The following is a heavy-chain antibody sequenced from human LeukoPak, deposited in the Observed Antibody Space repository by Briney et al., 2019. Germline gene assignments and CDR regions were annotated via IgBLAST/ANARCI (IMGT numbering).Heavy chain of an antibody. CDR1: GFTFSNAW. J-gene: IGHJ6*02. D-gene: IGHD3-22*01. V-gene: IGHV3-33*08. Sequence: QPGGSLRLSCAASGFTFSNAWMNWVRQAPGKGLEWVAVIWYDGSNKYYADSVKGRFTISRDNSKNTLYLQMNSLRAEDTAVYYCARDGHYYDSSGYYNYGMDVWCQGTTVTVSS. CDR2: IWYDGSNK. CDR3: ARDGHYYDSSGYYNYGMDV.